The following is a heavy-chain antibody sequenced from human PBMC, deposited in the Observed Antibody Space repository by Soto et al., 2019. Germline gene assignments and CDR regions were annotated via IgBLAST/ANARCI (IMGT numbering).Heavy chain of an antibody. CDR3: ARSALDDDGHHYLDH. J-gene: IGHJ4*01. CDR2: IIPYNGNT. D-gene: IGHD2-8*01. CDR1: VYIFNYRY. Sequence: GXAVQVSCKDSVYIFNYRYLYCVRQAPGQALEWMGWIIPYNGNTNYAQKFQDRFSITRESSLSTVYLELRSLRSDDTGMYYCARSALDDDGHHYLDHWGQGALVTVSS. V-gene: IGHV1-45*02.